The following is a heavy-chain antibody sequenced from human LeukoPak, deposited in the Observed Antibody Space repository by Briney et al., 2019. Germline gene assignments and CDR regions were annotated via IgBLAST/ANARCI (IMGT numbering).Heavy chain of an antibody. CDR1: GFTFPKFW. J-gene: IGHJ4*02. Sequence: GGSLRLSCAASGFTFPKFWMTWVRQAPGTGLEWVASINSDGSENYYVDSVSGRFTVSRDNAKDSLYLQMHRLRAEDTAVYYCARHPAPGTMDYWGQGTLVTVSS. CDR2: INSDGSEN. D-gene: IGHD1-14*01. CDR3: ARHPAPGTMDY. V-gene: IGHV3-7*01.